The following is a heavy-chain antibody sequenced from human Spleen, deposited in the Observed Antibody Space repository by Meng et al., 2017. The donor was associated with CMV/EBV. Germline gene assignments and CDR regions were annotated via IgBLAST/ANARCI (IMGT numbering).Heavy chain of an antibody. D-gene: IGHD7-27*01. CDR1: GGSFSGYY. V-gene: IGHV4-34*01. Sequence: QVQLQQWGAGLLKPSETLSLTCAVYGGSFSGYYWSWIRQPPGKGLEWIGEINHSGSTNYNPSLKRRVTISVDTSKNQFSLKLSSVTAADTAVYYCARVLGLGNIDYWGQGTLVTVSS. CDR2: INHSGST. J-gene: IGHJ4*02. CDR3: ARVLGLGNIDY.